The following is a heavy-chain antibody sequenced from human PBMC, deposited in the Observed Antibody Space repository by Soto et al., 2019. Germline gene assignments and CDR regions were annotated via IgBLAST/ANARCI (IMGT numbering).Heavy chain of an antibody. J-gene: IGHJ4*02. CDR2: LYTGGST. V-gene: IGHV3-53*01. CDR3: ARATRYFGSFDS. D-gene: IGHD2-2*01. CDR1: GFSVTSNY. Sequence: EVHLVESGGGLIQPGGSLRLSCVASGFSVTSNYMTWVRQAPGKGLEWVSILYTGGSTYYSDSVKGRSTISRDTSKNTVFLQLNSLRAEDTAIYYCARATRYFGSFDSWGQGTLVSVAS.